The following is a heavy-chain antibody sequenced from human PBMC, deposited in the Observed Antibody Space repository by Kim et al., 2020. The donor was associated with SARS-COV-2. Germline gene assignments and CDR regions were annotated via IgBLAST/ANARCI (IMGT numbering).Heavy chain of an antibody. V-gene: IGHV3-7*01. CDR2: IKQDGSEK. CDR3: ARVSNYYDSSGYYDVEYYFDY. D-gene: IGHD3-22*01. Sequence: GGSLRLSCAASGFTFSSYWMSWVRQAPGKGLEWVANIKQDGSEKYYVDSVKGRFTISRDNAKNSLYLQMNSLRAEDTAVYYCARVSNYYDSSGYYDVEYYFDYWGQGTLVTVSS. CDR1: GFTFSSYW. J-gene: IGHJ4*02.